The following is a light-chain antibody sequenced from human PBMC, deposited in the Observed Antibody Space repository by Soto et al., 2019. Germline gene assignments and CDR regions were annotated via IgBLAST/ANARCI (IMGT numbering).Light chain of an antibody. V-gene: IGLV2-23*02. CDR3: CSYAGSSTYV. CDR2: EVS. Sequence: QSALTQPASVSGSPGQSVTISCTGTSSDVGGYNYVSWYQQHPGKAPKLMIYEVSKRPSGVPDRFSGSKSGNTASLTISGLQAEDEADYYCCSYAGSSTYVFGTGTKVTV. J-gene: IGLJ1*01. CDR1: SSDVGGYNY.